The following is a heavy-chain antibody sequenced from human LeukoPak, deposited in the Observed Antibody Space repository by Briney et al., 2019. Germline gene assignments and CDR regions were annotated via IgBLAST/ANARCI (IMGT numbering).Heavy chain of an antibody. CDR2: IYSSVST. V-gene: IGHV4-4*09. CDR3: ARQTCRGATCYRVDQYYYMDV. D-gene: IGHD2-15*01. Sequence: SKTLSLTCTVSGDSINDHYWSWIRQPPGEGLEWIGYIYSSVSTNYNPSLKSRVTISIDTSKSQFSLKLASVIAADTGVYYCARQTCRGATCYRVDQYYYMDVWGKGTTVTVSS. CDR1: GDSINDHY. J-gene: IGHJ6*03.